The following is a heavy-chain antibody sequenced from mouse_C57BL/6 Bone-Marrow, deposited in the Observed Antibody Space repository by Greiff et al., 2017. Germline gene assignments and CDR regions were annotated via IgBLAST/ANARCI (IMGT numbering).Heavy chain of an antibody. CDR1: GYTFTSYW. V-gene: IGHV1-55*01. CDR3: ARIPSYYAMDY. CDR2: IYPGSGST. J-gene: IGHJ4*01. Sequence: QVQLQQPGAELVKPGASVKMSCKASGYTFTSYWITWVKQRPGQGLEWIGDIYPGSGSTKYNEKFKSKATLTVDTSSSTAYMQLSSLTSEDSAVYSCARIPSYYAMDYWGQGTSVTVSS.